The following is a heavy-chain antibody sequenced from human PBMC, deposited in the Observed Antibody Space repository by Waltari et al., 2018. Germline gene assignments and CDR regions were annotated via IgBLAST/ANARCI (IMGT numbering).Heavy chain of an antibody. D-gene: IGHD3-10*01. J-gene: IGHJ4*02. CDR3: ARVTLLRGAH. V-gene: IGHV3-74*01. CDR2: INFDGRDR. CDR1: GFTFSKYW. Sequence: EVKMVESGGGLVQPGGSLRLSCTGSGFTFSKYWMHWVRQTPGKGPEWDPNINFDGRDRGYAESVRGRFTISRDNVKRTLFLQMNGLRGEDTAVYFCARVTLLRGAHWGQGTLVTVSS.